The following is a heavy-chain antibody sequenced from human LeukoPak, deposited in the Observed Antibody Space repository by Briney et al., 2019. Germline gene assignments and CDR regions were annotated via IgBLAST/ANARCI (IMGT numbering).Heavy chain of an antibody. CDR2: MNQDGSEK. Sequence: GGSLRLSCAASGFTFSESWMSWVRQAPGKGLEWVANMNQDGSEKDYVDSVKDRFTISRDNARESLYLQMSSLRAEDTAVYYCVTYTHWVAGDVWGHGTTVTVSS. CDR3: VTYTHWVAGDV. J-gene: IGHJ6*02. V-gene: IGHV3-7*01. CDR1: GFTFSESW. D-gene: IGHD3-16*01.